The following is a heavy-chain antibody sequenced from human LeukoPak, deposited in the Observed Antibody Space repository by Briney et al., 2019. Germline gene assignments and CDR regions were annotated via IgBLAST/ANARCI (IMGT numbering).Heavy chain of an antibody. CDR1: GDSISSYY. V-gene: IGHV4-59*01. D-gene: IGHD6-19*01. CDR3: ARGGRYSSGWPYFDY. Sequence: PSETLSLTCTVSGDSISSYYWSWIRQPPGKGLEWIGYIYYRSGSTNYNPSLKSRVTISADTSKNQFSLKLTSVTAADTAVYYCARGGRYSSGWPYFDYWGQGTLVTVSS. J-gene: IGHJ4*02. CDR2: IYYRSGST.